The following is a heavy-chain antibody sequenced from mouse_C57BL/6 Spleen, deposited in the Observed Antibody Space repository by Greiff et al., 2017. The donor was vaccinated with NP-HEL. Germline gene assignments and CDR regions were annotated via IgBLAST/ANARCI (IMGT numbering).Heavy chain of an antibody. CDR2: IYPGSGST. CDR1: GYTFTSYW. J-gene: IGHJ3*01. Sequence: QVQLQQPGAELVKPGASVKMSCKASGYTFTSYWITWVKQRPGQGLEWIGDIYPGSGSTNYNEKFKSKATLTVAPSSSTAYMQLSSLTSEDSAVYYCAREEVIYYGNHYPAWFADWGQGTLVTVSA. V-gene: IGHV1-55*01. D-gene: IGHD2-1*01. CDR3: AREEVIYYGNHYPAWFAD.